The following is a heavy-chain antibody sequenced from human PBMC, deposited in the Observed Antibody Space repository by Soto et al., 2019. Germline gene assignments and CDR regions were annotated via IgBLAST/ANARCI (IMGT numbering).Heavy chain of an antibody. CDR3: ATGRGGYATPY. CDR1: GASVTTSY. Sequence: QVQLEESGPGLVKPSETLSLACSVSGASVTTSYWNWIRQPPGKTLEWIGHMYYGGNTDYNPSLKGRVSFSVDTSKNQFSLTLTSLTAADTAVYYCATGRGGYATPYWGQGILVVVSS. J-gene: IGHJ4*02. D-gene: IGHD5-12*01. V-gene: IGHV4-59*02. CDR2: MYYGGNT.